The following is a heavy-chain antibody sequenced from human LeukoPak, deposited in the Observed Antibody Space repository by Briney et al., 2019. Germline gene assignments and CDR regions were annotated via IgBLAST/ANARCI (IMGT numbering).Heavy chain of an antibody. V-gene: IGHV3-23*01. J-gene: IGHJ6*02. D-gene: IGHD6-19*01. CDR2: ISGSGGST. CDR1: GFTFSSYA. Sequence: GGSLRLSCAASGFTFSSYAMSWVRQAPGKGLEWVSAISGSGGSTYYADSVKGRFTISRDNAKNSLYLQMNSLRAEDTAVYYCARDLRQVAVAYYYYGMDVWGQGTTVTVSS. CDR3: ARDLRQVAVAYYYYGMDV.